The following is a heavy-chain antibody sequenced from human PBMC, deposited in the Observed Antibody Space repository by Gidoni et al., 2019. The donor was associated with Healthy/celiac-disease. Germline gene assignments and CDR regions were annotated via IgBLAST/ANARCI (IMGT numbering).Heavy chain of an antibody. CDR2: IYYSGST. J-gene: IGHJ4*02. CDR3: ASSSGGPYYYDSSGSQYYFDY. Sequence: QLQLQASGPGLVKPSETLSLTCTVSGGSISSSSYYWGWIRQPPGKGLEWIGSIYYSGSTYYNPSLKSRVTISVDTSKNQFSLKLSSVTAADTAVYYCASSSGGPYYYDSSGSQYYFDYWGQGTLVTVSS. D-gene: IGHD3-22*01. V-gene: IGHV4-39*01. CDR1: GGSISSSSYY.